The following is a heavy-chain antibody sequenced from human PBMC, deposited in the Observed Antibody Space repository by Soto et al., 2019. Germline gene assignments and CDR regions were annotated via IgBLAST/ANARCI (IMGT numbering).Heavy chain of an antibody. CDR2: VSYVGNVK. J-gene: IGHJ4*02. D-gene: IGHD6-25*01. V-gene: IGHV3-30*18. CDR1: GFTFSNYG. Sequence: QVQLVESGGGVVQPGRSLRLSSAASGFTFSNYGMQWVRQAPGKGLEWVAVVSYVGNVKFYADSVKGRFTISRDNSKNTLYLQMNSLRTEDTAIYYCAKERTAKAAAEFDYWGQGTLVTVSS. CDR3: AKERTAKAAAEFDY.